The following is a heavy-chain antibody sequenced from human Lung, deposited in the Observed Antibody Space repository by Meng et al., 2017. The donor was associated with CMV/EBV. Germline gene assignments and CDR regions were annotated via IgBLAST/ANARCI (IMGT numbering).Heavy chain of an antibody. CDR2: ISGSGSRL. D-gene: IGHD3-22*01. CDR1: GFTFSNYA. J-gene: IGHJ4*02. CDR3: AKTEYYDSSGYDK. V-gene: IGHV3-23*01. Sequence: GEXXTISCAASGFTFSNYAMSWVRQATGKGLEWVSDISGSGSRLYYADSVTGRFTISRDNSKNTLYLQMNSLRAEDTAVYYCAKTEYYDSSGYDKWGQGTXVTVSS.